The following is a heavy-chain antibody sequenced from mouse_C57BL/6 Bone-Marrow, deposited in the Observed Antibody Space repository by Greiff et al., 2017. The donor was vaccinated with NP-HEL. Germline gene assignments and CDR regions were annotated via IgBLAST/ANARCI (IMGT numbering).Heavy chain of an antibody. D-gene: IGHD1-1*01. V-gene: IGHV6-3*01. Sequence: EVKLEESGGGLVQPGGSMKLSCVASGFTFSNYWMNWVRQSPEKGLEWVAQIRLKSDNYATHYAESVKGRFTISRDDSKSSVYLQMNNLRAEDTGIYYCTERSYYAMDYWGQGTSVTVSS. CDR1: GFTFSNYW. J-gene: IGHJ4*01. CDR2: IRLKSDNYAT. CDR3: TERSYYAMDY.